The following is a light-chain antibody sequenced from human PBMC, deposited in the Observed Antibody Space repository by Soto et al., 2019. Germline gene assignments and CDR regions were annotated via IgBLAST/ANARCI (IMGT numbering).Light chain of an antibody. Sequence: EIVLTQSPGTLSLSPGERATLSCRASQTVDSRYLAWYQQKPGQAPGVLIYGSDIRSAGVPARFSGSGSGTDFPLTSSRLELEDFAVYYCQHDGNPLLTFGGGTKVEIK. CDR1: QTVDSRY. V-gene: IGKV3-20*01. J-gene: IGKJ4*01. CDR3: QHDGNPLLT. CDR2: GSD.